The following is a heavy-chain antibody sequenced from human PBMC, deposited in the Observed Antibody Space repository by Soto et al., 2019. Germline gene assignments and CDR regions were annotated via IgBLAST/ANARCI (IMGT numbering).Heavy chain of an antibody. V-gene: IGHV1-69*12. CDR1: GGTFSSYA. CDR2: IIPIFGTA. D-gene: IGHD1-26*01. J-gene: IGHJ6*02. CDR3: ASHSGSSPEGRYYYGMDV. Sequence: QVQLVQSGAEVKKPGSSVKVSCKASGGTFSSYAISWVRQAPGQGLEWMGGIIPIFGTADYAQKFQGRVTITADESTSTAYMELSSLRSEDTAVYYCASHSGSSPEGRYYYGMDVRGQGTTVIVSS.